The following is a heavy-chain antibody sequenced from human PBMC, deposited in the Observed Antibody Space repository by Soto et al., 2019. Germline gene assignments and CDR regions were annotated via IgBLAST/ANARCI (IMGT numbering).Heavy chain of an antibody. CDR2: ISAYNGNT. D-gene: IGHD3-3*01. J-gene: IGHJ6*02. CDR1: GYTFTSYG. Sequence: ASVKVSCKASGYTFTSYGISWVRQAPGQGLERMGWISAYNGNTNYAQKLQGRVTMTTDTSTSTAYMEMSSLRGEDTAVYYCAKDQSSIFRSGSGMDVWGQGTTVTVSS. V-gene: IGHV1-18*01. CDR3: AKDQSSIFRSGSGMDV.